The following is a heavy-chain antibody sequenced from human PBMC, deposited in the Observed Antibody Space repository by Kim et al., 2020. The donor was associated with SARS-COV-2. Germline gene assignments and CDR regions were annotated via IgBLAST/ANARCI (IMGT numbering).Heavy chain of an antibody. CDR3: ARGGARKLLWFGELLESLKRDDFYYYGMDV. CDR1: GFTFDDYG. V-gene: IGHV3-20*04. J-gene: IGHJ6*02. Sequence: GGSLRLSCAASGFTFDDYGMSWVRQAPGKGLEWVSGINWNGGSTGYADSVKGRFTISRDNAKNSLYLQMNSLRAEDTALYYCARGGARKLLWFGELLESLKRDDFYYYGMDVWGQETTVTVSS. D-gene: IGHD3-10*01. CDR2: INWNGGST.